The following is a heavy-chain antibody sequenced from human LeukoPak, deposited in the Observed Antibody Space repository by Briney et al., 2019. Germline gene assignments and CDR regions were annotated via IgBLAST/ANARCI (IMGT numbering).Heavy chain of an antibody. CDR1: GYSFTSYW. D-gene: IGHD4-23*01. J-gene: IGHJ5*02. CDR3: ARVKKVIDYNWFDP. V-gene: IGHV5-51*01. Sequence: GESLKISCKGSGYSFTSYWIGWVRQMPGKGLEWMGIIYPGDSDARYSPSFQGQVTISADKSISTAYLQWSSLKASDTAMYYCARVKKVIDYNWFDPWGQGTLDTVSS. CDR2: IYPGDSDA.